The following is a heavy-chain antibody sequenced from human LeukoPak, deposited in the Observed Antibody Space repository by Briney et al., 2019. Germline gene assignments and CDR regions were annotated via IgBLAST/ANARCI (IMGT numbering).Heavy chain of an antibody. V-gene: IGHV3-48*02. J-gene: IGHJ4*02. CDR1: GFTFSSCE. D-gene: IGHD3-22*01. Sequence: PGGSLRLSCAASGFTFSSCELSWVRQAPGKGLEWVSYISSSSSTIYYADSVKGRFTISRDNAKNSLYVQMNSLRDEDTAVYFCARARYYYDSSGYYFDYWGQGTLVTVSS. CDR3: ARARYYYDSSGYYFDY. CDR2: ISSSSSTI.